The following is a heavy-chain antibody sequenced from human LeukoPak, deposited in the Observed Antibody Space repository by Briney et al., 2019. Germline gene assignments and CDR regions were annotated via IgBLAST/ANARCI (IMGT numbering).Heavy chain of an antibody. CDR3: AKGSLGYCTSTCYYFDC. V-gene: IGHV3-23*01. CDR2: IRGSGTGA. J-gene: IGHJ4*02. CDR1: GLTFSSYS. D-gene: IGHD2-2*01. Sequence: GGCRRLSCAASGLTFSSYSMSWGRQAPGRGLERVSSIRGSGTGAYYSDSVRGRFTISRDNSKNTLYLQMNSLRAEDTAVYYCAKGSLGYCTSTCYYFDCWGQGTLVAVSS.